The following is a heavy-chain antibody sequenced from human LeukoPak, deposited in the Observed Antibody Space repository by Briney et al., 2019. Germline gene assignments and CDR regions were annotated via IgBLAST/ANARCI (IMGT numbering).Heavy chain of an antibody. CDR3: ARDLLGYNWSYPFDY. CDR2: ISAYNGNT. CDR1: GYTFTSYG. J-gene: IGHJ4*02. V-gene: IGHV1-18*01. Sequence: GASVKVSCKASGYTFTSYGISWVRQAPGQGLEWMGWISAYNGNTNYAQKLQGRVTMTTDTSTSTAYMELRSLRSDDTAVYYCARDLLGYNWSYPFDYWGQGTLVTVSS. D-gene: IGHD1-7*01.